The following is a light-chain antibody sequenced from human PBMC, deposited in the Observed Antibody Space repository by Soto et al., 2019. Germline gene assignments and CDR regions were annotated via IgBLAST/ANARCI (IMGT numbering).Light chain of an antibody. Sequence: QSVLTQPASVSGSPGQSITISCTGTSSDVGAYIFVSWYQQHPGKAPKLMIYDIINRPSGVSNRFSGSKSGNTAFLTISGLQAEDEAYYYCVSFTAIRSYVFGTGTKLTVL. CDR1: SSDVGAYIF. V-gene: IGLV2-14*03. J-gene: IGLJ1*01. CDR3: VSFTAIRSYV. CDR2: DII.